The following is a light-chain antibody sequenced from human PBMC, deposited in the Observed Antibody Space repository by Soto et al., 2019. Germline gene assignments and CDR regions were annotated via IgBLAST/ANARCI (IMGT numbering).Light chain of an antibody. CDR2: DAS. Sequence: EIVLTQSPGTLSLSPGERATLSCRASQSVHNSYLAWYQQKPGQAPRLLIYDASSRATGIPDRFSGSGSGTDFTLTISRLEPEDFAVYYCQQYSSSPETFGQGTKVEIK. J-gene: IGKJ1*01. CDR1: QSVHNSY. CDR3: QQYSSSPET. V-gene: IGKV3-20*01.